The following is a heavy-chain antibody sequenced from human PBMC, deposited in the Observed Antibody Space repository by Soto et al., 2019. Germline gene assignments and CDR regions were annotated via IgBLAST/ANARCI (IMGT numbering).Heavy chain of an antibody. Sequence: GGSLRLSCAASGFTFSSYAMSWVRQAPGKGLEWVSAIIGSGGSTYYTYSAKGRFTISRNNSKNTLYLQMNSLKAEDTAVYYCATKYYDFWSGYFDYWGQGTLVTVSS. CDR2: IIGSGGST. CDR1: GFTFSSYA. J-gene: IGHJ4*02. V-gene: IGHV3-23*01. CDR3: ATKYYDFWSGYFDY. D-gene: IGHD3-3*01.